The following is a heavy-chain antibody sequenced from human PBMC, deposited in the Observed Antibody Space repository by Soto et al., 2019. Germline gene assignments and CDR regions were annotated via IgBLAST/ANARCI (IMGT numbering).Heavy chain of an antibody. CDR2: IMPNFGTA. CDR1: GGTFSSYT. CDR3: ARDLVLYGLDV. J-gene: IGHJ6*02. V-gene: IGHV1-69*01. D-gene: IGHD3-10*01. Sequence: QVQLVQSGAEVKKPGSSVKVSCKASGGTFSSYTISWVRRAPGQGLEWMGGIMPNFGTANYAQKFQGRVTIIADQSTSTAYMELSSLTSEDTAVYYCARDLVLYGLDVWGQGTPVTVSS.